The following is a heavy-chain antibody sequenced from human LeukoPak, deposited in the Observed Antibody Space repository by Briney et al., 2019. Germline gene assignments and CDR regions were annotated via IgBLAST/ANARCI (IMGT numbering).Heavy chain of an antibody. J-gene: IGHJ4*02. V-gene: IGHV4-39*07. CDR1: GGSISSSSYY. CDR2: IYYSGST. CDR3: ARAPLIAAAVHPYYFDY. D-gene: IGHD6-13*01. Sequence: SETLSLTCTVSGGSISSSSYYWGWIRQPPGKGLEWIGSIYYSGSTYYNPSLKSRVTISVDTSKNQFSLKLSSVTAADTAVYYCARAPLIAAAVHPYYFDYWGQGTLVTVSS.